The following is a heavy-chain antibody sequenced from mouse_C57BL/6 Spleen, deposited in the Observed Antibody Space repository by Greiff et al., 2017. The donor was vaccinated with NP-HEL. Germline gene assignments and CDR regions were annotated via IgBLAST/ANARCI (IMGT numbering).Heavy chain of an antibody. D-gene: IGHD2-3*01. CDR2: IYPGSGST. CDR3: ARYQGYYSYLYFEG. Sequence: QVHVKQSGAELVKPGASVKMSCKASGYTFTSYWITWVKQRPGQGLEWIGDIYPGSGSTNYNEKFKSKATLTVDTSSSTAYLQLSSLTSEDSAVHYLARYQGYYSYLYFEGWGKGNTVTVPP. V-gene: IGHV1-55*01. CDR1: GYTFTSYW. J-gene: IGHJ1*03.